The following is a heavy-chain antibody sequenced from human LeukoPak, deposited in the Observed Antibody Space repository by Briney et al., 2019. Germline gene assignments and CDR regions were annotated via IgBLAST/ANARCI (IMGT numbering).Heavy chain of an antibody. D-gene: IGHD3-22*01. J-gene: IGHJ4*02. CDR2: INHSGST. CDR3: ARGRRYYYDSSGRLDY. Sequence: SETLSLTCAVYGVSFSGYYWSWIRQPPGKGLEWIGEINHSGSTNYNPSLKSRVTISVDASKNQFSLKLSSVTAADTAVYYCARGRRYYYDSSGRLDYWGQGTLVTVSS. CDR1: GVSFSGYY. V-gene: IGHV4-34*01.